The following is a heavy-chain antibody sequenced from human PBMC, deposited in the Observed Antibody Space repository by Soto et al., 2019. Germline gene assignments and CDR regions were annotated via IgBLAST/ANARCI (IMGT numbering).Heavy chain of an antibody. D-gene: IGHD2-2*01. CDR2: IYYSGST. CDR1: GGSISSGDYY. V-gene: IGHV4-30-4*01. Sequence: SETLSLTCTFSGGSISSGDYYLSWIRQPPGKGLEWIGYIYYSGSTYYNPSLKSRVTISVDTSKNQFSLKLSSVTAADTAVYYCARSVVPAAMPWWFDPWGQGTLVTVSS. CDR3: ARSVVPAAMPWWFDP. J-gene: IGHJ5*02.